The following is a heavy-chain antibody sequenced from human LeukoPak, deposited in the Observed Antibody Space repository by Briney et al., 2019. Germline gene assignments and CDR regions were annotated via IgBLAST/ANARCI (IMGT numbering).Heavy chain of an antibody. CDR2: ITSKADGGTR. D-gene: IGHD3-3*01. Sequence: GGSLRLSCTASGFSFSNAWVSWVRQAPGKGLEWVGRITSKADGGTRDYAAPVKGRFTISRDDSKNTVYLQMNSLKTEDTAVYYCTTDRTVFGVFSIGYYFDYWGQGTLVTVSS. J-gene: IGHJ4*02. V-gene: IGHV3-15*01. CDR3: TTDRTVFGVFSIGYYFDY. CDR1: GFSFSNAW.